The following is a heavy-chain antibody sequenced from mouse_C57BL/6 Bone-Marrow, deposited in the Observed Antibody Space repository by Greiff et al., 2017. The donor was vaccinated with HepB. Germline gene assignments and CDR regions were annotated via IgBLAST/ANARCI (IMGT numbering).Heavy chain of an antibody. Sequence: EVQLQQSGPELVKPGASVKIPCKASGYTFTDYNMDWVKQSHGKSLEWIGDINPNNGGTIYNQKFKGKATLTVDKSSSTAYMELRSLTSEDTAVYYCAREFYGSSYYAMDYWGQGTSVTVSS. CDR2: INPNNGGT. D-gene: IGHD1-1*01. V-gene: IGHV1-18*01. CDR3: AREFYGSSYYAMDY. J-gene: IGHJ4*01. CDR1: GYTFTDYN.